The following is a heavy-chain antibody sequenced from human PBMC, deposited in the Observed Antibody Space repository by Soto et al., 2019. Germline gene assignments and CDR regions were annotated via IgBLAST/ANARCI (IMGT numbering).Heavy chain of an antibody. Sequence: SQTLSLTGAISGDSVSSNSGVWNWIRQSPSRGLEWLGRTYYRSQWYSDYAISVKSRITVSPDTSKNQFSLQLNSVTPEDTAVYYCVRSSHWSFDSWGQGTLVTVSS. J-gene: IGHJ4*02. CDR1: GDSVSSNSGV. V-gene: IGHV6-1*01. D-gene: IGHD2-8*02. CDR3: VRSSHWSFDS. CDR2: TYYRSQWYS.